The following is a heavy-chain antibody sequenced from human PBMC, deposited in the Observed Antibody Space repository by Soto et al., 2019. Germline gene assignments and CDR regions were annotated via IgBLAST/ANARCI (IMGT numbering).Heavy chain of an antibody. CDR3: ARKHLYYYYYGMDV. CDR1: GYTFTSYD. J-gene: IGHJ6*02. Sequence: QVQLVQSGAEVKKPGASVKVSCKASGYTFTSYDINWVLQATGQGLEWMGWMNPNSGNTGYAQKFQGRVTMTRNTSISTAYMELSSLRSEDTAVYYCARKHLYYYYYGMDVWGQGTTVTVSS. V-gene: IGHV1-8*01. CDR2: MNPNSGNT.